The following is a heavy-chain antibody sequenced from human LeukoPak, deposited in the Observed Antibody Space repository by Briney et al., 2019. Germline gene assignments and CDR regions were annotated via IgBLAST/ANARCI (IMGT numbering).Heavy chain of an antibody. CDR2: IKRDGSAE. CDR1: GFIFSRHW. CDR3: AKKGATTGDFDY. J-gene: IGHJ4*02. Sequence: GGSLRLSCAASGFIFSRHWMSWVRQTPERGLEWVANIKRDGSAEYYVDSVRGRFTISRDNTKNLLFLQMHSLRAEDTAVYYCAKKGATTGDFDYWGQGTLVTVSS. V-gene: IGHV3-7*03. D-gene: IGHD1-26*01.